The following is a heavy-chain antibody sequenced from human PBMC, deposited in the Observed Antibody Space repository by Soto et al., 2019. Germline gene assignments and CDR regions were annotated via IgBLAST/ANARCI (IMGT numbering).Heavy chain of an antibody. CDR1: GFTFSSYG. Sequence: QVQLVESGGGVVQPGRSLRLSCAASGFTFSSYGMHWVRQAPGKGLEWVAVISYDGSNKYYADSVKGRFTISRDNSENTLYLQMNSLRAEDTAVYYCAKDVLRFLEWLAFYGMDVWGQGTTVTVSS. V-gene: IGHV3-30*18. CDR3: AKDVLRFLEWLAFYGMDV. D-gene: IGHD3-3*01. J-gene: IGHJ6*02. CDR2: ISYDGSNK.